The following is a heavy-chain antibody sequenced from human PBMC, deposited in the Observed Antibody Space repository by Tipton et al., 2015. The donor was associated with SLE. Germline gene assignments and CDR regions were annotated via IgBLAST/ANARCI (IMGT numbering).Heavy chain of an antibody. CDR1: GFTFSSYG. CDR3: ARDRRMYSSSWYVVYFDY. J-gene: IGHJ4*02. D-gene: IGHD6-13*01. Sequence: SGFTFSSYGMHWVRQAPGKGLEWVAFIRYDGSNKYYADSVKGRFTISRDNAENSLFLQMNSLRAEDTAVYYCARDRRMYSSSWYVVYFDYWGQGTLVTVSS. CDR2: IRYDGSNK. V-gene: IGHV3-30*02.